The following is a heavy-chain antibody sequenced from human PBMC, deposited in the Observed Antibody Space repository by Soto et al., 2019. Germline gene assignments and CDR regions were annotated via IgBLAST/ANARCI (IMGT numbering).Heavy chain of an antibody. CDR2: ISYDGNNK. V-gene: IGHV3-30*03. Sequence: GGSLRLSCAASGFTFSSYGMHWVRQAPGKGLEWVALISYDGNNKYYADSVMGRFAISRDNSRNTLYLQMNSLRAEDTAVYYCARELTGWFFDYWGQGTLVTVSS. J-gene: IGHJ4*02. CDR1: GFTFSSYG. CDR3: ARELTGWFFDY. D-gene: IGHD3-9*01.